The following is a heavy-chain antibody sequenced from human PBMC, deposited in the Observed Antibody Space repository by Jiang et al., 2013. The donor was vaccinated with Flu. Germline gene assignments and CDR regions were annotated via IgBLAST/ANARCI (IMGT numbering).Heavy chain of an antibody. CDR3: ARGAYCSSTSCYAWFDP. V-gene: IGHV1-46*01. CDR2: INPSGGST. J-gene: IGHJ5*02. D-gene: IGHD2-2*01. CDR1: GYTFTSYY. Sequence: GYTFTSYYMHWVRQAPGQGLEWMGIINPSGGSTSYAQKFQGRVTMTRDTSTSTVYMELSSLRSEDTAVYYCARGAYCSSTSCYAWFDPWGQGTLVTVSS.